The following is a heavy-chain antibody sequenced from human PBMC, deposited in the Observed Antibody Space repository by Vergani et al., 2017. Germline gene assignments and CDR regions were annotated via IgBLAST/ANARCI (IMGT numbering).Heavy chain of an antibody. V-gene: IGHV3-30-3*01. CDR2: ISYDGSNT. J-gene: IGHJ4*02. D-gene: IGHD2-2*01. Sequence: QVQLVESGGGVVQPGRSLRLSCAASGFTFSSYAMHLVRQAPGKGLERVAVISYDGSNTYYADSVKGRFTISRDNSKNTLYLQMNSLRAEDTAVYYCATLPVAIGFDYWGQGTLVTVSS. CDR3: ATLPVAIGFDY. CDR1: GFTFSSYA.